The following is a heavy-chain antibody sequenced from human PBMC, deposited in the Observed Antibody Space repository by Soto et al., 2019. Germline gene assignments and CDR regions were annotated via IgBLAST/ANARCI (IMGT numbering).Heavy chain of an antibody. V-gene: IGHV5-51*01. CDR1: GYSFTSYW. CDR3: ARLEGSSWSGYYFDY. Sequence: GESLKISCKGSGYSFTSYWIGRVRQMPGKGLEWMGIIYPGDSDTRYSPSFQGQVTISADKSISTAYLQWSSLKASDTAMYYCARLEGSSWSGYYFDYWGQGTLVTVSS. CDR2: IYPGDSDT. J-gene: IGHJ4*02. D-gene: IGHD6-13*01.